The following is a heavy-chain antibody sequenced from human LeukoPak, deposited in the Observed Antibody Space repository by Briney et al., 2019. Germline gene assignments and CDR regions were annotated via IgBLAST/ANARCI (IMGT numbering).Heavy chain of an antibody. Sequence: SVKVSCKGSGGTFSSYAISWVRQAPGQGLEWMGRIIPIFGTANYAQQFQGRVTITTDKSTSTAYMPLSRLRSAHTHVHSCPRAVDMSYWFDHWGQGTLVTVSS. D-gene: IGHD5-24*01. CDR1: GGTFSSYA. J-gene: IGHJ5*02. CDR3: PRAVDMSYWFDH. V-gene: IGHV1-69*05. CDR2: IIPIFGTA.